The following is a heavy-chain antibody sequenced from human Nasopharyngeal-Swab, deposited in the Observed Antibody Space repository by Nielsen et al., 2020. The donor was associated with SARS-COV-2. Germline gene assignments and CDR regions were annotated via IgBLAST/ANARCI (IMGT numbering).Heavy chain of an antibody. V-gene: IGHV2-5*02. J-gene: IGHJ4*02. Sequence: SGPTLVKPTQTLTLTCTFSGFSLSTSGVGVGWIRQPPGKALEWLALIYWDDDKRYSPSLKSRLTITKDTSKNQVVLTMTNMDPVDTATYYCAHWGYYDSSGYLFYFDYWGQGTLVTVSS. CDR2: IYWDDDK. D-gene: IGHD3-22*01. CDR3: AHWGYYDSSGYLFYFDY. CDR1: GFSLSTSGVG.